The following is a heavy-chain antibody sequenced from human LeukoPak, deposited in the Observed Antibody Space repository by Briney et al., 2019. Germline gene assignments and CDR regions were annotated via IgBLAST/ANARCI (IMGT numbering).Heavy chain of an antibody. CDR1: GFTFSDYY. Sequence: GGSLRLSCAASGFTFSDYYMGWIRQAPGKGLEWVSYISSSGSTIYYADSVKGRFTISRDNAKNSLYLQMNSLRAEDTAVYYCAREELRYFDWLPSGEFGYWGQGTLVTVSS. D-gene: IGHD3-9*01. CDR3: AREELRYFDWLPSGEFGY. J-gene: IGHJ4*02. CDR2: ISSSGSTI. V-gene: IGHV3-11*01.